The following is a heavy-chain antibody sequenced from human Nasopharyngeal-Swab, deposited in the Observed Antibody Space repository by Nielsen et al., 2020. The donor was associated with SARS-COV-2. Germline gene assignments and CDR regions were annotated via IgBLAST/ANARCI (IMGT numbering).Heavy chain of an antibody. J-gene: IGHJ4*02. CDR1: GFTFSSYS. CDR2: ISSSSSYI. D-gene: IGHD1-26*01. CDR3: AREGSLSIVGATFFDY. Sequence: GESLKISCAASGFTFSSYSMNWVRQAPGKGLEWVSSISSSSSYIYYADSVKGRFTISRDNAKNSLYLQMNSLRAEDTAVYYCAREGSLSIVGATFFDYWGQGTLVTVSS. V-gene: IGHV3-21*01.